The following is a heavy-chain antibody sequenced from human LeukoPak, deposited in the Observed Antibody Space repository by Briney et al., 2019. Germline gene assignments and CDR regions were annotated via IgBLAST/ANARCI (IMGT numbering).Heavy chain of an antibody. J-gene: IGHJ4*02. Sequence: PGGSLRLSCAASGFPLRIYAMSWVRQAPGKGLEWVSAISGSGGNTYYADSVKGRFTISRDDPKNTLYLQMNSLRVEDTAVYYCVRDGGSGVDYWGQGTLVTVSS. CDR1: GFPLRIYA. CDR2: ISGSGGNT. V-gene: IGHV3-23*01. D-gene: IGHD6-19*01. CDR3: VRDGGSGVDY.